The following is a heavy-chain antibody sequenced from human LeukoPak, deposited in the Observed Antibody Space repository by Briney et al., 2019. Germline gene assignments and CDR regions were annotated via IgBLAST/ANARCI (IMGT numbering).Heavy chain of an antibody. CDR1: GYTFTSYG. J-gene: IGHJ3*02. D-gene: IGHD6-19*01. Sequence: ASVKVSCKASGYTFTSYGISWVRQAPGQGLEWMGWISVYNGNTNYAQKLQGRVTMTTDTSTSTAYMELRSLRSDDTAVYYCARAGYSSGWPTVGDAFDIWGQGTMVTVSS. V-gene: IGHV1-18*01. CDR3: ARAGYSSGWPTVGDAFDI. CDR2: ISVYNGNT.